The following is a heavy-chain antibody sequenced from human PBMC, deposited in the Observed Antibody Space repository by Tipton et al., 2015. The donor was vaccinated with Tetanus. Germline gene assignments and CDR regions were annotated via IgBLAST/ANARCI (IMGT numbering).Heavy chain of an antibody. CDR1: GFTFSSYG. J-gene: IGHJ4*02. Sequence: SLRLSCAASGFTFSSYGMHWVRQAPGKGLEWVAVISYDGSNKYYADSVKGRFTISRDNSKNTLYLQMNSLRAEDTAVYYCAKSGVATISTHFDYWGQGTLVTVSS. D-gene: IGHD5-24*01. V-gene: IGHV3-30*18. CDR3: AKSGVATISTHFDY. CDR2: ISYDGSNK.